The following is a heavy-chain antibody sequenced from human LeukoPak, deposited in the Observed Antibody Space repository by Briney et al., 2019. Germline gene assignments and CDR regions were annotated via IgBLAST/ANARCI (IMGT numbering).Heavy chain of an antibody. J-gene: IGHJ3*02. D-gene: IGHD6-19*01. CDR3: AREPPAIAVAGTSAFDI. CDR1: GFTFSSYS. Sequence: GGSLRLSCAASGFTFSSYSMNWVRQAPGKGLEWVSSISSSSSYIYYADSVKGRFSISRDNAKNSLYLQMNSLRAEDTAVYYCAREPPAIAVAGTSAFDIWGQGTMVTVSS. V-gene: IGHV3-21*01. CDR2: ISSSSSYI.